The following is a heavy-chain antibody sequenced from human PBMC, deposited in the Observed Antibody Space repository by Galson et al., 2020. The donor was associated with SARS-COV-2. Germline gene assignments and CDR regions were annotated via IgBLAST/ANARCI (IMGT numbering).Heavy chain of an antibody. CDR3: ARDLGGTGGANFLEVATYSQYSYYYGLDV. Sequence: GGSLRLSCEGSGFTFSGYSVHWVRQAPGKGLEWVAVISSDGSYKYYADSLKGRFTISRDNSKNTLYLQMNSLRPEDTAVYYCARDLGGTGGANFLEVATYSQYSYYYGLDVWGQGTTVTVSS. D-gene: IGHD2-8*02. CDR2: ISSDGSYK. CDR1: GFTFSGYS. V-gene: IGHV3-30*04. J-gene: IGHJ6*02.